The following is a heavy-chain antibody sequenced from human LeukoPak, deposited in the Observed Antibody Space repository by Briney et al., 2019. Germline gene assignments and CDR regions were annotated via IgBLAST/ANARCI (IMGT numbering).Heavy chain of an antibody. CDR2: IYHSGST. J-gene: IGHJ3*02. Sequence: SETLSLTCAVSGYSISSGYYWGWIRQPPGKGLEWIGSIYHSGSTYYNPSLKSRVTISVDTSKSQFSLKLGSVTAADTAVYYCASSYCSGGSCYSGDAFDIWGQGTMVTVSS. CDR3: ASSYCSGGSCYSGDAFDI. D-gene: IGHD2-15*01. V-gene: IGHV4-38-2*01. CDR1: GYSISSGYY.